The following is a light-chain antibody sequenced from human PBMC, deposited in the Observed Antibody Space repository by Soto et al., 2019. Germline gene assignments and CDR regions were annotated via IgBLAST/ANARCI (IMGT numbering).Light chain of an antibody. J-gene: IGKJ2*03. CDR1: QSTTGW. CDR2: GTS. Sequence: DIQMTQSPSTLSASIGDRVTITCRASQSTTGWLAWYQQKPGKAHKLLIYGTSSLETGVPSRFSGSGSGTEVTLTITYLQPDDFAPYYCQSYSPYSYSFGQGTKLEIK. CDR3: QSYSPYSYS. V-gene: IGKV1-5*03.